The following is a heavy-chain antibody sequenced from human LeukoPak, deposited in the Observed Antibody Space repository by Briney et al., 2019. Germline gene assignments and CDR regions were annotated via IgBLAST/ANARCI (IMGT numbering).Heavy chain of an antibody. D-gene: IGHD3-3*01. Sequence: ASVKVSCKDSGYTFTSYDINWVRQATGQGLEWMGWMNPNSGNTGYAQKFQGRVTITRNTSISTAYMELSSLRSEDTAVYYCASGRSLRFLRIFGVVTPRYYYYYMDVWGKGTTVTVSS. CDR2: MNPNSGNT. CDR3: ASGRSLRFLRIFGVVTPRYYYYYMDV. J-gene: IGHJ6*03. CDR1: GYTFTSYD. V-gene: IGHV1-8*03.